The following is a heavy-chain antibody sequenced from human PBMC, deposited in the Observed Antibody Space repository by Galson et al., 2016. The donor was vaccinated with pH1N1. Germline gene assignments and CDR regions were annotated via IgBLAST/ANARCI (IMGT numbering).Heavy chain of an antibody. Sequence: SLTLSCAASGFTFSSYAMSWVRQAPGKGLEWVSGIRGSGGSGDRAYYADSAKGRFTISRDDSKNTVYLQMNSLRAEDTAVYYCAKSNEITVIAVIRPFDYWGQGTRVIVSS. CDR3: AKSNEITVIAVIRPFDY. J-gene: IGHJ4*02. V-gene: IGHV3-23*01. CDR1: GFTFSSYA. CDR2: IRGSGGSGDRA. D-gene: IGHD3-22*01.